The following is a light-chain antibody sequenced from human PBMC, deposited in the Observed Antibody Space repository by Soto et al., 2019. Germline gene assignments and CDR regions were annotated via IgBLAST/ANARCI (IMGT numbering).Light chain of an antibody. Sequence: DIQMTQSPSSLSASVGDRVTITCRASQSISSNLNWYQQKPGKAPKLLIYAASSLQSGVPSRFSGSGSGSDFTLTICCLQSEDFATYYCQQYYSYPLTSGGGTKVDIK. CDR3: QQYYSYPLT. J-gene: IGKJ4*01. CDR1: QSISSN. CDR2: AAS. V-gene: IGKV1-39*01.